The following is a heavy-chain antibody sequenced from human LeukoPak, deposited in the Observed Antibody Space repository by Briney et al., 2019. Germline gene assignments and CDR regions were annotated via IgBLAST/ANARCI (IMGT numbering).Heavy chain of an antibody. CDR3: ASILLNSSSWYFGY. CDR2: INHSGST. V-gene: IGHV4-34*01. J-gene: IGHJ4*02. CDR1: GGSFSGYY. Sequence: SETLSLTCAVYGGSFSGYYWSWIRQPPGKGLEWIGEINHSGSTNYNPSLKSRVTISVDTSKNQFSLKLSSVTAADTAVYYCASILLNSSSWYFGYWGQGTLVTVSS. D-gene: IGHD6-13*01.